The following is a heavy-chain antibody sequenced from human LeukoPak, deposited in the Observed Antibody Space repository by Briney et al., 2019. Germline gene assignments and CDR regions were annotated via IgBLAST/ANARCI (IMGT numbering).Heavy chain of an antibody. J-gene: IGHJ4*02. Sequence: GGSLRLSCAASGFSFTAYSMNWVRQAPGRGLEWISYIGPGGDVYYADSVTGRFTVSRDTAKNSLYLQMNGLRVEDTAVYYCARRFDSWGQGTLVIVSS. CDR2: IGPGGDV. CDR3: ARRFDS. V-gene: IGHV3-48*01. CDR1: GFSFTAYS.